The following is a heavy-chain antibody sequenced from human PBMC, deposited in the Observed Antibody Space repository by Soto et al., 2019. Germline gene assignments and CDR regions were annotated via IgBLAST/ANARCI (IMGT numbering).Heavy chain of an antibody. CDR2: IIPILGTA. CDR3: TSFDSSSYYPQNHY. Sequence: GASVKVSCKVSGGSFSSFSINWVRQAPGQGFEWMGGIIPILGTANFTQKFQGRVTFTADESTTTAYMTLSSLTSEDTAIYYCTSFDSSSYYPQNHYWGPGTQVTVS. D-gene: IGHD3-22*01. CDR1: GGSFSSFS. V-gene: IGHV1-69*13. J-gene: IGHJ4*02.